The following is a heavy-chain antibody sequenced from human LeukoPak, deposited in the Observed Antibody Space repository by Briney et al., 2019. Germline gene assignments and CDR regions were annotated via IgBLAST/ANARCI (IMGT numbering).Heavy chain of an antibody. Sequence: ASVKVSCKASGYTFTSYGISWVRQAPGQGLEWMGWISAYNGNTNYAQKFQGRVTMTRDTSISTAYMELSRLRSDDTAVYYCARAIGGSYWFDYWGQGTLVTVSS. CDR3: ARAIGGSYWFDY. CDR1: GYTFTSYG. J-gene: IGHJ4*02. V-gene: IGHV1-18*01. CDR2: ISAYNGNT. D-gene: IGHD1-26*01.